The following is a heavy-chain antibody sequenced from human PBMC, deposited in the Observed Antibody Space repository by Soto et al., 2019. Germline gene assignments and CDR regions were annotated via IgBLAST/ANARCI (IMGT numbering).Heavy chain of an antibody. V-gene: IGHV3-48*03. D-gene: IGHD5-12*01. CDR2: ISTSGSTV. Sequence: LRLSCAASRFTFSTYEMHWFRQAPGKGLEWVSYISTSGSTVYYADSVKGRFTVSRDNTRNSLYLQMDSLRDEDTALYYCVRYCGTTLCNGVATRTFDYWGQGTLVTVSS. J-gene: IGHJ4*02. CDR1: RFTFSTYE. CDR3: VRYCGTTLCNGVATRTFDY.